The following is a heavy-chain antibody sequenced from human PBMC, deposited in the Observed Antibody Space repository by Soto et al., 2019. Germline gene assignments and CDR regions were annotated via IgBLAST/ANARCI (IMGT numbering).Heavy chain of an antibody. CDR1: GGSLSSGGYY. V-gene: IGHV4-31*03. D-gene: IGHD5-12*01. CDR3: ARDTQRGYSGYFDS. CDR2: IYYSGST. J-gene: IGHJ4*02. Sequence: QVQLQGSGPGLVKPSQTLSLSCTVSGGSLSSGGYYWSWIRQHPGTGLEWIGFIYYSGSTYYNPSLKSRVNISVDTSQNQFSLKLSSVTAADTGVYSCARDTQRGYSGYFDSWGQGTLVTVSS.